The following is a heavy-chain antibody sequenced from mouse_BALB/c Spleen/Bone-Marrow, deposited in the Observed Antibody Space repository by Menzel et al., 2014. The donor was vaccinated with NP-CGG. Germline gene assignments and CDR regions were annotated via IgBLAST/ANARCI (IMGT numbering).Heavy chain of an antibody. CDR3: TRDNWDGYFDY. Sequence: DVQLQESGPGLVKPSQTVSLTCTVTAISITIGNYRWSWIRQFPGNKLEWIGYIYYSGTITYNPSLTSRTTITRDTSKNQFFLEMNSLTAEDTATYYCTRDNWDGYFDYWGQGTTLTISS. CDR2: IYYSGTI. J-gene: IGHJ2*01. CDR1: AISITIGNYR. V-gene: IGHV3-5*02. D-gene: IGHD4-1*02.